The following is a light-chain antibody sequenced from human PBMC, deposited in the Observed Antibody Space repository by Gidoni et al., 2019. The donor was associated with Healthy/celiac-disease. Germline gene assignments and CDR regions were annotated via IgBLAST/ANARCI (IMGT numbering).Light chain of an antibody. CDR3: SSYTSSSTLV. J-gene: IGLJ3*02. Sequence: QSALTQPASVSGSPGQPITISCTGTSSDVGGYNYVSWYQQHPGKAPNLMIYEVSNRPSGGSNRFSCSKSGNTAALTISGLQAEDEADYYCSSYTSSSTLVFGGGTKLTVL. CDR1: SSDVGGYNY. V-gene: IGLV2-14*01. CDR2: EVS.